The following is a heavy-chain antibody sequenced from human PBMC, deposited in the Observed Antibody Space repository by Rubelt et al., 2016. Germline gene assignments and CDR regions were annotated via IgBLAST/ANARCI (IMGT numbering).Heavy chain of an antibody. D-gene: IGHD2-15*01. CDR2: ISESGGGT. V-gene: IGHV3-23*01. Sequence: GLEWVSTISESGGGTYYAESVKGRFTISRDNSKNTLYLRMNSLRAEDTAVYYCAKDLTAYCVGGSCLFDYWGQGTLVTVSS. CDR3: AKDLTAYCVGGSCLFDY. J-gene: IGHJ4*02.